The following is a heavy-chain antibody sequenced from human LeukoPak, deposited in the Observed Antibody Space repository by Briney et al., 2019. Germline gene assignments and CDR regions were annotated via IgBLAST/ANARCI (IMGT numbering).Heavy chain of an antibody. CDR2: VGTRTGPI. CDR3: VRDVSYCRVSRCHHWFDP. J-gene: IGHJ5*02. V-gene: IGHV3-48*01. Sequence: GGSLRLSCLASGLTFSTSAFNWVRQAPGKGLEWVSYVGTRTGPIYHADSVRGRSTVSRDDVRNSVHLQINSLRAEDTAVYYCVRDVSYCRVSRCHHWFDPWGQGTLVTVSS. CDR1: GLTFSTSA. D-gene: IGHD2-15*01.